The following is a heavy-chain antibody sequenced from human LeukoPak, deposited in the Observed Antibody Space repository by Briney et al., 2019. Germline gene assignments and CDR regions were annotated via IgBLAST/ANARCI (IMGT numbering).Heavy chain of an antibody. J-gene: IGHJ4*02. CDR1: GLTFSSYA. V-gene: IGHV3-23*01. D-gene: IGHD1-26*01. CDR2: ISGSGGST. CDR3: AKGRIVGATTPGY. Sequence: GRSLRLSCAASGLTFSSYAMSWVRQAPGKGLEWVSAISGSGGSTYYADSVKGRFTISRDNSKNTLYLQMNSLRAEDTAVYYCAKGRIVGATTPGYWGQGTLVTVSS.